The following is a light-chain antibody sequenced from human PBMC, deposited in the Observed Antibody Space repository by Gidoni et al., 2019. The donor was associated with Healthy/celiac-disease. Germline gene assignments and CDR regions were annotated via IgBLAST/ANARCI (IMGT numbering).Light chain of an antibody. CDR1: QSVSSY. Sequence: EIVLTQSPATLSLSPGERATLSCRASQSVSSYLAWYQQKPGQAPRLLIYDASNRATGIPARFSGSGSGTELTLTISSLEHEDFAVYYCQQRSNWPPITFGQGTRLEIK. CDR3: QQRSNWPPIT. J-gene: IGKJ5*01. CDR2: DAS. V-gene: IGKV3-11*01.